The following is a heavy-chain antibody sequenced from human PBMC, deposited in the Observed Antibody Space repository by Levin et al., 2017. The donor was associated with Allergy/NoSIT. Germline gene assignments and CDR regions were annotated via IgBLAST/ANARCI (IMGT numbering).Heavy chain of an antibody. Sequence: SETLSLTCTVSGASIRSSSYHWGWIRQPPGKGLEWIGTIYYSGRTYYNPSLKSRVTISVDTSKIQFSLTLSSVTAADTAVYYCAKIAATGSRRFDYWGRGTLVTVSS. CDR3: AKIAATGSRRFDY. D-gene: IGHD6-13*01. J-gene: IGHJ4*02. CDR2: IYYSGRT. V-gene: IGHV4-39*01. CDR1: GASIRSSSYH.